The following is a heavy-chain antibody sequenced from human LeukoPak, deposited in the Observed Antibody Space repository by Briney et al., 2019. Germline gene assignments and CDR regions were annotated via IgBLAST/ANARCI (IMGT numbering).Heavy chain of an antibody. CDR3: ATVLVATGRLDY. Sequence: GGSLRLSCAASGFTFSSYSMNWVRQAPGKGLEWVSSISSSSSSYIYYADSVKGRFIISRDNAKNSLYLQMNSLRAEDTAVYYCATVLVATGRLDYWGQGTLVTVSS. D-gene: IGHD5-12*01. CDR2: ISSSSSSYI. CDR1: GFTFSSYS. V-gene: IGHV3-21*01. J-gene: IGHJ4*02.